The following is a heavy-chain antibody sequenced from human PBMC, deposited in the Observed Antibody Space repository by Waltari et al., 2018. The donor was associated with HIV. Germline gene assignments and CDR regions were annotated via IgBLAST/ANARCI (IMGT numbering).Heavy chain of an antibody. Sequence: EVQLVESGGGLVQPGGSLRLSCAASGFTFSSYEMNWVRQAPGKGLEWVSYISSSGSTIYYADSVKGRFTISRDNAKNSLYLQMNSLRAEDTAVYYCARLSYDSSGYYYELDYWGQGTLVTVSS. J-gene: IGHJ4*02. D-gene: IGHD3-22*01. CDR3: ARLSYDSSGYYYELDY. CDR1: GFTFSSYE. CDR2: ISSSGSTI. V-gene: IGHV3-48*03.